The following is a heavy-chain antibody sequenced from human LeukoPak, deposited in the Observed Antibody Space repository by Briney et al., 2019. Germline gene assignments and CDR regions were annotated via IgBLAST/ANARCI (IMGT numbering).Heavy chain of an antibody. D-gene: IGHD1-26*01. CDR1: GFTFSSYS. CDR3: ARELREHGVFDI. J-gene: IGHJ3*02. CDR2: IYSDGST. Sequence: GGSLRLSCAASGFTFSSYSMNWVRQAPGKGLEWVSEIYSDGSTYYEASVKGRFSISRANSKNTVYLQMNSLTAEDTAVYYCARELREHGVFDIWGQGTMVTVSS. V-gene: IGHV3-53*01.